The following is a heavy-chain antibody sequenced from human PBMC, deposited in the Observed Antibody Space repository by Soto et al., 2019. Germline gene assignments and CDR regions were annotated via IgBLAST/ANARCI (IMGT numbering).Heavy chain of an antibody. V-gene: IGHV3-72*01. CDR2: IRNKVNSYTT. Sequence: EVQLVESGGGLVQPGGSLRLSCAASGFTSSDHYMDWVRQATGKGLEWVGRIRNKVNSYTTEYAASVKGRFTVSSEDSKNSVYLQMNSLKTDDTAVYYCARHIPYHGKDVWGQGTTVTVSS. CDR1: GFTSSDHY. CDR3: ARHIPYHGKDV. D-gene: IGHD2-21*01. J-gene: IGHJ6*02.